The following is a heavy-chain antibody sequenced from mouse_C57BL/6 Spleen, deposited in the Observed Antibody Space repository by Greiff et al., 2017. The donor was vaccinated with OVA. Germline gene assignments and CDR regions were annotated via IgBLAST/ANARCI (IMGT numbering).Heavy chain of an antibody. J-gene: IGHJ4*01. CDR3: VRGGYYYGSSLDYYAMDY. Sequence: EVQLVESGGGLVQPKGSLKLSCAASGFSFNTYAMNWVRQAPGKGLEWVARIRSKSNNYATYYADSVKDRFTISRDDSESMLYLQMNNVKTEDTAMYYCVRGGYYYGSSLDYYAMDYWGQGTSVTVSS. D-gene: IGHD1-1*01. V-gene: IGHV10-1*01. CDR2: IRSKSNNYAT. CDR1: GFSFNTYA.